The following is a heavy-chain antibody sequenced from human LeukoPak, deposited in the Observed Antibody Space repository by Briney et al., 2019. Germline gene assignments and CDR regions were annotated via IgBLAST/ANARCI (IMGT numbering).Heavy chain of an antibody. CDR2: IGSSSSPM. J-gene: IGHJ4*02. Sequence: GGSLRLSCAASGFTFSTYSMNWVRQAPGRGLEWVSYIGSSSSPMYYADSVKGRFTISRDNSKNTLYLQMNSLRAEDTAVYYCAGGRDFGYSFDYWGQGTLVTVSS. CDR1: GFTFSTYS. D-gene: IGHD3-10*01. V-gene: IGHV3-48*01. CDR3: AGGRDFGYSFDY.